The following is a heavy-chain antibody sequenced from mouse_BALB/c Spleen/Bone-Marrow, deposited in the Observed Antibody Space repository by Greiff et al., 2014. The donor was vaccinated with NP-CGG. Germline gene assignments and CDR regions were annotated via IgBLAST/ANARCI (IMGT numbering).Heavy chain of an antibody. CDR1: GYTFTSYW. CDR3: TRVRGYGSRAWFAY. V-gene: IGHV1-69*02. D-gene: IGHD1-1*01. J-gene: IGHJ3*01. CDR2: IYPSDSYT. Sequence: QVQLQQSGAELVRPGASVKLSYKASGYTFTSYWINWVKQRPGQGLEWIGNIYPSDSYTNYNQKFKDKATLTVDKSSSTAYMQLSSPTSEDSAVYYCTRVRGYGSRAWFAYWGQGTLVTVSA.